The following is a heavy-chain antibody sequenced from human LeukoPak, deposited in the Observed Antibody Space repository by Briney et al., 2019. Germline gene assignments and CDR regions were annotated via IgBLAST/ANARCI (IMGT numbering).Heavy chain of an antibody. Sequence: PSETLSLTCTVSGGSINSYYWNWIRQSAGKGLEWIGEINHSGSTNYNPSLKSRVTISVDTSKNQFSLKLSSVTAADTAVYYCARVYDFWSGYYKSSWFDPWGQGTLVTVSS. V-gene: IGHV4-34*01. J-gene: IGHJ5*02. CDR3: ARVYDFWSGYYKSSWFDP. CDR2: INHSGST. CDR1: GGSINSYY. D-gene: IGHD3-3*01.